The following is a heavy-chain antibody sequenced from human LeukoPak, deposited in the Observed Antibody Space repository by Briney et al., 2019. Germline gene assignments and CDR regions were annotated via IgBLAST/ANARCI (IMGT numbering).Heavy chain of an antibody. CDR2: ISGSGGST. D-gene: IGHD6-6*01. CDR1: GFTFSSYA. CDR3: AKDQPLSSSSEPDY. Sequence: PGGSLRLSCAASGFTFSSYAMSWVRQAPGKGLEWVSAISGSGGSTYYADSVKGRFTISRDNSKKTLYLQMNSLRAEDTAVSYCAKDQPLSSSSEPDYWGQGTLVTVSS. V-gene: IGHV3-23*01. J-gene: IGHJ4*02.